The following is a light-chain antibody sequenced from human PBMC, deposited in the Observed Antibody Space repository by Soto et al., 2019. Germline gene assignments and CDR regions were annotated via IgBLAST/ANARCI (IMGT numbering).Light chain of an antibody. CDR2: YDG. CDR3: QVWDSSTDHVV. V-gene: IGLV3-21*04. Sequence: SYELTQPPSVSVAPGETARISCGGNNIGTKSVHWYQLKPGQAPLLVIYYDGDRPSGIPERFSGSNSGNTATLTISRVAAGDEADYYCQVWDSSTDHVVFGGGTKLTVL. J-gene: IGLJ2*01. CDR1: NIGTKS.